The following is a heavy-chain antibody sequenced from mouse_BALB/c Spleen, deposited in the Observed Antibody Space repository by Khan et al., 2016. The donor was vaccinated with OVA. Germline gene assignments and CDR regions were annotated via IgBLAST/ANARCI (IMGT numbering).Heavy chain of an antibody. V-gene: IGHV1-76*01. CDR3: AREEALYYFDY. CDR2: IYPGTDNT. J-gene: IGHJ2*01. Sequence: QVQLKESGAELVRPGASVKLSCKTSGYIFTNSWIHLVKQRSGQGLAWIARIYPGTDNTYYNEKLKDKATLTADKSSSTAYMQLSSLKSEDSAVYFCAREEALYYFDYWGQGTTLTVSS. CDR1: GYIFTNSW. D-gene: IGHD3-2*02.